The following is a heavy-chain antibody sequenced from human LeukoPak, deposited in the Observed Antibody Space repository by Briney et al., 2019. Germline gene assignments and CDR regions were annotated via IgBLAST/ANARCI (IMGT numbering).Heavy chain of an antibody. CDR2: INHSGST. D-gene: IGHD2-2*01. V-gene: IGHV4-34*01. Sequence: PSETLSLTCAVYGGSFSGYYWSWIRQPPGKGLEWIGEINHSGSTNYNPSLKSRVTISVDTSKNQFSLKLSSVTAADTAVYYCARDSSEYQLRYFDYWGQGTLVTVSS. J-gene: IGHJ4*02. CDR1: GGSFSGYY. CDR3: ARDSSEYQLRYFDY.